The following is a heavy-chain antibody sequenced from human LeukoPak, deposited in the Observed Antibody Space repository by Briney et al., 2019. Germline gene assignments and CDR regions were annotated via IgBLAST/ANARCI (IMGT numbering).Heavy chain of an antibody. CDR1: GFTFSSYT. J-gene: IGHJ4*02. Sequence: GRSLRLSCAASGFTFSSYTMHWVRQAPGKGLEWVAVISYDGSNKYYADSVKGRFTISRDNSKSTLYLQMNSLRAEDTAVYYCAREDYHGSGSYYFDYWGQGTLVTVSS. V-gene: IGHV3-30-3*01. CDR2: ISYDGSNK. D-gene: IGHD3-10*01. CDR3: AREDYHGSGSYYFDY.